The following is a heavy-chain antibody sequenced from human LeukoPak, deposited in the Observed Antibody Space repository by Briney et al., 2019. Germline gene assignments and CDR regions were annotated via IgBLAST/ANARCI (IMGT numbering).Heavy chain of an antibody. Sequence: SETLSLTCTVSGGSISSFHWSWIRQPPGKGLEWIGYTYYSGSTNYNPSLKSRVTMSADTSKNQFSLNLSSVTAADTAVYYCARRGTSGWNFDYWGQGTLVTVSS. CDR1: GGSISSFH. CDR3: ARRGTSGWNFDY. CDR2: TYYSGST. J-gene: IGHJ4*02. D-gene: IGHD6-19*01. V-gene: IGHV4-59*08.